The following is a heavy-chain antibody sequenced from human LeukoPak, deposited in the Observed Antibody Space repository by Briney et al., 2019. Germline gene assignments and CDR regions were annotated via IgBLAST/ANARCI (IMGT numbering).Heavy chain of an antibody. V-gene: IGHV1-2*02. CDR3: ARDYGDSSGYLIDY. J-gene: IGHJ4*02. CDR2: INPKSGGT. Sequence: GASVKVSCKASGYTFTSYGVSWVRQAPGQGLEWMGWINPKSGGTNYAQRFQGRVTMTGDTSISTAYMELSRLRSDDTAVYYCARDYGDSSGYLIDYWGQGTLVTVSS. D-gene: IGHD3-22*01. CDR1: GYTFTSYG.